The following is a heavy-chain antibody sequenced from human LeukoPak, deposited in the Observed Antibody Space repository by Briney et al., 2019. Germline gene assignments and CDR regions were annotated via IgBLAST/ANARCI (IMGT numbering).Heavy chain of an antibody. J-gene: IGHJ5*02. CDR2: FDPEDGET. Sequence: ASVKVSCKVSGYTLTELSMHWVRQAPGKGLEWMGDFDPEDGETIYAQKFQGRVTMTEDTSTDTAYMELSSLRSEDTAVYYCATAMVRGVIRWFDPWGQGTLVTVSS. D-gene: IGHD3-10*01. CDR1: GYTLTELS. V-gene: IGHV1-24*01. CDR3: ATAMVRGVIRWFDP.